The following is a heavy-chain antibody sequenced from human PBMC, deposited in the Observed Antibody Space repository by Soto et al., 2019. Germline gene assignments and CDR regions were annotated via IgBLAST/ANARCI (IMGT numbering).Heavy chain of an antibody. Sequence: LSLTCAVSGYSISSGYYWAWIRQPPGKGLEWIGTIYHSGGTFHNPSLKSRVTISVDTAKNQFSLKLRSVTAADTAVYYCAVGYCGSASCSREYFQHWGQGTLVTVSS. V-gene: IGHV4-38-2*01. CDR1: GYSISSGYY. CDR3: AVGYCGSASCSREYFQH. D-gene: IGHD2-2*01. CDR2: IYHSGGT. J-gene: IGHJ1*01.